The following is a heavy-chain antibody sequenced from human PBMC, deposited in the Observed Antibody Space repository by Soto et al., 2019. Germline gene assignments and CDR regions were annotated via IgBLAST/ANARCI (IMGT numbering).Heavy chain of an antibody. V-gene: IGHV3-30-3*01. CDR3: AREEYYYDSSGYLGY. Sequence: QVQLVESGGGVVQPGRSLRLSCAASGFTFSSYAMHWVRQAPGKGLEWVAVISYDGSNKYYADSVKGRFTISRDNSKNPLYLQMNSLRAEDTDVYYCAREEYYYDSSGYLGYWGQGTLVTVSS. J-gene: IGHJ4*02. CDR1: GFTFSSYA. D-gene: IGHD3-22*01. CDR2: ISYDGSNK.